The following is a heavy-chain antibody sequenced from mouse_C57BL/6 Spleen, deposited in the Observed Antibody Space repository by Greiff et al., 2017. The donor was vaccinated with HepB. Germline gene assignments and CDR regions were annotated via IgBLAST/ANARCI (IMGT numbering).Heavy chain of an antibody. J-gene: IGHJ4*01. Sequence: EVQLQQSGPELVKPGTSVKISCKASGYTFTDYYMNWVKQSHGKSLEWIGDINPNNGGTSYNQKFKGKATLTVDKSSSTAYMELRSLPSEDSAVYYCARCLIYYGNYGYARDYWGQGTSVTVSS. CDR3: ARCLIYYGNYGYARDY. D-gene: IGHD2-1*01. V-gene: IGHV1-26*01. CDR2: INPNNGGT. CDR1: GYTFTDYY.